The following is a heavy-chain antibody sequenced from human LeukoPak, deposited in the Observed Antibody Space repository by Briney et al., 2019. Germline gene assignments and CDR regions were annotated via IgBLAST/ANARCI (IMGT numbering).Heavy chain of an antibody. CDR2: IKQDGSEK. D-gene: IGHD6-13*01. Sequence: QPGGSLRLSCAASGFTFSSYWMSWVRQAPGKGLEWVANIKQDGSEKYYVDSVKGRFTISRDNAKNSLYLQMNSLRAEDTAVYYCAKSIAAAGTTDAFDIWGQGTMVTVSS. CDR1: GFTFSSYW. J-gene: IGHJ3*02. V-gene: IGHV3-7*01. CDR3: AKSIAAAGTTDAFDI.